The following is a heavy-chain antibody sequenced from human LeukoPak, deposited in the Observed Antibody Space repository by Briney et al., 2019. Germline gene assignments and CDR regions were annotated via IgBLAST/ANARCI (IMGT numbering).Heavy chain of an antibody. Sequence: SETLSLTCTISGGSIGSYFWNWIWQSPGKGLEWIGYVYYSGSTDYNPSLTSRATISIDTSNNHFSLKLSSVTAADTAVYYCARDSAVRGVLGLWGQGTLVTVSS. V-gene: IGHV4-59*01. D-gene: IGHD3-10*01. J-gene: IGHJ4*02. CDR3: ARDSAVRGVLGL. CDR1: GGSIGSYF. CDR2: VYYSGST.